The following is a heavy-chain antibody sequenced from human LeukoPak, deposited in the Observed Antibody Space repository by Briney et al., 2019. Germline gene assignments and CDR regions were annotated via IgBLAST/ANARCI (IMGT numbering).Heavy chain of an antibody. CDR1: GYTFTSYG. CDR2: ISAYNGNT. V-gene: IGHV1-18*01. Sequence: GASVKVSCKASGYTFTSYGISWVRQAPGQGLEWMGWISAYNGNTNYAQKLQGRVTMTTDTSTSTAYMELRSLRSDDTAVYYCARGGYYGSAHDYGMDVWGQGTTVTVSS. J-gene: IGHJ6*02. CDR3: ARGGYYGSAHDYGMDV. D-gene: IGHD3-10*01.